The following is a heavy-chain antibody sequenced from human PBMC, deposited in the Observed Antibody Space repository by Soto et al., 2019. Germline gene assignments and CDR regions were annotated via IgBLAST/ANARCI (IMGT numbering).Heavy chain of an antibody. CDR2: LSSSGST. CDR3: ARHRGPTGPNY. D-gene: IGHD3-10*01. J-gene: IGHJ4*02. Sequence: QLQLRESGPGLVKPSETLSLTCTVSGGSISDSDYHWGWIRQPPGKGLEWIGSLSSSGSTYHSASLKRRVTISVDTSKNQFSQNLGSVTAADTAVYYCARHRGPTGPNYWGQGTLVTVSS. CDR1: GGSISDSDYH. V-gene: IGHV4-39*01.